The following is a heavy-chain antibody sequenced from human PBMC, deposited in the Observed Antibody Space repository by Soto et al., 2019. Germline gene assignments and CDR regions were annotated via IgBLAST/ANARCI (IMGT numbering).Heavy chain of an antibody. V-gene: IGHV4-4*02. J-gene: IGHJ4*02. Sequence: PSETLSLTCDVSGASFSNNNWWSWVRQPPGEGLEWIGEMHHIGNTNYNPSLKSRVTMSVDTSKNQFLLKLNSVTAADTAVYYCTKNSAYALDYWGQGILVTVSS. CDR2: MHHIGNT. CDR1: GASFSNNNW. CDR3: TKNSAYALDY. D-gene: IGHD5-12*01.